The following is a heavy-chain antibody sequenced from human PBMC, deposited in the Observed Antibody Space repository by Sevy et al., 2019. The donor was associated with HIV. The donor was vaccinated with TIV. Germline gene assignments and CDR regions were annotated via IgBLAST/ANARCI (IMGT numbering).Heavy chain of an antibody. J-gene: IGHJ6*02. CDR3: AKTIDSGGGVVPAANYFYYGMDV. Sequence: GGSLRLSCAVSGFTFSGYAMNWVRQAPGKGLEWVSAINGKGRSTHYADSVEGLFTISRDNSKNTLYLQMNSLRAEDTAVYYCAKTIDSGGGVVPAANYFYYGMDVWGQGTTVTV. CDR1: GFTFSGYA. CDR2: INGKGRST. D-gene: IGHD2-2*01. V-gene: IGHV3-23*01.